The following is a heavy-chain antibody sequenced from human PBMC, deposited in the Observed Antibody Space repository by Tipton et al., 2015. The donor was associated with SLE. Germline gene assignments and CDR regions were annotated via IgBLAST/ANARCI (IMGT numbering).Heavy chain of an antibody. J-gene: IGHJ2*01. D-gene: IGHD1-26*01. Sequence: GLVKPSETLSLTCTVSGGSITSSSYYWAWIRQSPGKGLEWMGEVNHRGIINHNPSLKSRVTMLVDTAKNQLSLRLTSVTAADTAVYYCARLGVRKTNLYWYFDLWGRGTLVTVSS. CDR2: VNHRGII. CDR3: ARLGVRKTNLYWYFDL. CDR1: GGSITSSSYY. V-gene: IGHV4-39*01.